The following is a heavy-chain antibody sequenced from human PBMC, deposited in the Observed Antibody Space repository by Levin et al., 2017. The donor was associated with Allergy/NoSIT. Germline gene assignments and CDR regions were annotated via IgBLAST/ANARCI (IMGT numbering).Heavy chain of an antibody. V-gene: IGHV5-51*01. J-gene: IGHJ4*02. CDR1: GYSFTSFW. D-gene: IGHD4-23*01. CDR2: IFPGDSDT. CDR3: ARRDSDGSNSFDY. Sequence: GESLKISCQASGYSFTSFWFGWVRQRPGKGLEWMGLIFPGDSDTRVNPSFRGQIIMSVDKSTSTAYLQWDSLKASDTATYYCARRDSDGSNSFDYWGQGTLVTVSS.